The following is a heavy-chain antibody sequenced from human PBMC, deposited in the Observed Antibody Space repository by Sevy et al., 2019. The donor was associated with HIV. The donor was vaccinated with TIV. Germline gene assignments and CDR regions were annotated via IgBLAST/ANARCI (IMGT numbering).Heavy chain of an antibody. CDR2: ISSTSNTI. CDR1: GFTFSTYN. J-gene: IGHJ3*02. D-gene: IGHD3-16*01. V-gene: IGHV3-48*01. Sequence: GGSLRLSCAASGFTFSTYNMHWVRQAPGKGLEWVSYISSTSNTIHYADSVKGRFTISRDNADNSLYLQMKSLRAEDTALYYCARIGMITFGGAARGAFDIWGQGTMVTVSS. CDR3: ARIGMITFGGAARGAFDI.